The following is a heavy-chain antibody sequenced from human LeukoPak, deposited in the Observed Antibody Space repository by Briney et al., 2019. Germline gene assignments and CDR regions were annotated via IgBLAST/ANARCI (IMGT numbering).Heavy chain of an antibody. CDR3: TSNVHEVPK. D-gene: IGHD3-16*01. CDR2: INIDGSTS. Sequence: GGSLRLSCAASGFTFSSYWMHWVRQTPGKGLVWVSYINIDGSTSGYADSVKGRFTISRDNAKNTLYLQMNSLRGEDTAVYYCTSNVHEVPKWGQGTLVTVSS. J-gene: IGHJ4*02. CDR1: GFTFSSYW. V-gene: IGHV3-74*01.